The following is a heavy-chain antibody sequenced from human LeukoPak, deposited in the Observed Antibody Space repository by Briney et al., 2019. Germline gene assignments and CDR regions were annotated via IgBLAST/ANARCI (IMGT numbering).Heavy chain of an antibody. V-gene: IGHV3-7*01. D-gene: IGHD3-10*01. CDR3: ARDHVSLVRGVIDYYYYYGMDV. CDR2: IKQDGSEK. Sequence: GGSLRLSCAASGFTFSSYWMSWVRQAPGKGLEWVANIKQDGSEKYYVDSVKGRFTISRDNAKNSLYLQMNGLRAEDAAVYYCARDHVSLVRGVIDYYYYYGMDVWGQGTTVTVSS. CDR1: GFTFSSYW. J-gene: IGHJ6*02.